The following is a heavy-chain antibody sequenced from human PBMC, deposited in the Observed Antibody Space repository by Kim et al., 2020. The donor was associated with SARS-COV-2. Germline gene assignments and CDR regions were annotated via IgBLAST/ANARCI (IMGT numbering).Heavy chain of an antibody. CDR2: ISTNGGST. Sequence: GGSLRLSCAASGFNFMGYAMHWVRQAPGRGLEYLSAISTNGGSTYYANSLKGRFTISRDNSKNTMHLQMGSLRVEDTAVYFCAREPYLYSYGHPYFDSWGQGTLVTVSS. J-gene: IGHJ4*02. CDR3: AREPYLYSYGHPYFDS. CDR1: GFNFMGYA. D-gene: IGHD3-10*01. V-gene: IGHV3-64*01.